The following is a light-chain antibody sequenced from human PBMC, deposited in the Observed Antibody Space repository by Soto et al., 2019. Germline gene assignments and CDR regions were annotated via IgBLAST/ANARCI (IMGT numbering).Light chain of an antibody. J-gene: IGKJ1*01. CDR2: AAS. Sequence: DIQMTQSPSSLSASIGDRVTITCRASQSISSYLNWYQQKPGKAPKLLIYAASSLQSGVPSRFSGSGSGADFTLAISSLQPDDFETYYCQQYNSYPWTFGQGTKVDIK. CDR1: QSISSY. CDR3: QQYNSYPWT. V-gene: IGKV1-39*01.